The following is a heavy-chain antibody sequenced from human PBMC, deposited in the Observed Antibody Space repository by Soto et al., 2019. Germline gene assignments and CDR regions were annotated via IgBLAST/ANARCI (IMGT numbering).Heavy chain of an antibody. J-gene: IGHJ3*02. CDR2: IWANGINR. Sequence: LRLSCVASGFPFTTYGMHWVRQAPGKGLEWVAVIWANGINRYYADSVRGRFTISRDNSKNTLDLQMNSLRAEDTALYYCVRERGPFDAFDIGGKGTWVTVS. CDR3: VRERGPFDAFDI. V-gene: IGHV3-33*01. CDR1: GFPFTTYG.